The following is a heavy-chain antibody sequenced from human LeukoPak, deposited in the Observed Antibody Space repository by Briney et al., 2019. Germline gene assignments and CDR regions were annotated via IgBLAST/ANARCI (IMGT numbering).Heavy chain of an antibody. CDR2: TYYRSKWYN. CDR3: ARALDSSSWYFHDAFDI. V-gene: IGHV6-1*01. J-gene: IGHJ3*02. Sequence: SQTLSLTCAISGDSVSSNSAAWNWIRQSPSRGLEWLGRTYYRSKWYNDYAVSVKSRITINPDTSKNQFSLQLNSVTPEDTAVYYCARALDSSSWYFHDAFDIWGQGTMVTVSS. CDR1: GDSVSSNSAA. D-gene: IGHD6-13*01.